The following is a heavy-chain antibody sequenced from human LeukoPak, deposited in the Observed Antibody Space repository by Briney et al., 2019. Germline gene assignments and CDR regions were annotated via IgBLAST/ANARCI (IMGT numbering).Heavy chain of an antibody. CDR2: ISSSSSTI. Sequence: GGSLRLSCAASGFTFSSYNMNWVRQAPGKGLEWVSYISSSSSTIYYADSVKGRFTISRDNAKNSLYLQMNSLRAEDTAVYYCARDGRAELEGAFDIWGQGTMVTVSS. D-gene: IGHD1-1*01. CDR3: ARDGRAELEGAFDI. V-gene: IGHV3-48*01. CDR1: GFTFSSYN. J-gene: IGHJ3*02.